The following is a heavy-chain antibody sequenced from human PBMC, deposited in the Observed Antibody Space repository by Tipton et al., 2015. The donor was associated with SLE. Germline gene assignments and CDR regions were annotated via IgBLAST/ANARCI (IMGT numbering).Heavy chain of an antibody. J-gene: IGHJ4*02. CDR1: GGSFSGYY. Sequence: SLTCAVYGGSFSGYYWSWIRQAPGKGLEWIGKINNSGRTNYNPSLKSRVTISVDTSKIQFSLKLNSVTAADTAVYYCARGGMIYRNWGQGTLVTVSS. V-gene: IGHV4-34*01. D-gene: IGHD3/OR15-3a*01. CDR2: INNSGRT. CDR3: ARGGMIYRN.